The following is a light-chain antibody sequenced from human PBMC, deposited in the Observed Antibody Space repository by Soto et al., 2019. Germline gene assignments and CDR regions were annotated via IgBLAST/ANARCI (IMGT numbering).Light chain of an antibody. V-gene: IGKV3D-15*01. CDR1: QTLSNS. J-gene: IGKJ5*01. CDR2: DTS. Sequence: EIVLTQSPGTLSLSPVERATLSCRASQTLSNSFIAWYQQKPGQAPRLLIYDTSTRATGIPDRFSGSGSGTEFTLTISSLQSEDFAVYYCQQYKNWPLFGQGTRLEIK. CDR3: QQYKNWPL.